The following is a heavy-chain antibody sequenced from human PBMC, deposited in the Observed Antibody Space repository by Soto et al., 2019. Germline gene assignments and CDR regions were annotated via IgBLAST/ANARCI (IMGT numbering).Heavy chain of an antibody. D-gene: IGHD1-26*01. Sequence: PSETLSLTCTVSGGSISSGDYYWSWIRQPPGKGLEWIGYIYYSGSTYYNPSLKSRVTISVDTSKNLISLHLNSVTPEDTAVYYCARDPPDFNSGFDFWGQGTPVTVSS. V-gene: IGHV4-30-4*01. J-gene: IGHJ4*02. CDR1: GGSISSGDYY. CDR3: ARDPPDFNSGFDF. CDR2: IYYSGST.